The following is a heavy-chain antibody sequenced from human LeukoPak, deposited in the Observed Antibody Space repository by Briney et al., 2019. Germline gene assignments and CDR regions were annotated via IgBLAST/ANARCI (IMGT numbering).Heavy chain of an antibody. D-gene: IGHD2-21*01. V-gene: IGHV1-2*02. CDR2: INQNSGGT. J-gene: IGHJ4*02. Sequence: ASVKVSCKASGYTFTDYHIHWVRRAPGQGLEWVGWINQNSGGTNYAQKFQGRVTLTRDTSINTAYMDLSSLRYDDTAIYYCARGHSGDGYHFDYWGQGTLVAVSS. CDR3: ARGHSGDGYHFDY. CDR1: GYTFTDYH.